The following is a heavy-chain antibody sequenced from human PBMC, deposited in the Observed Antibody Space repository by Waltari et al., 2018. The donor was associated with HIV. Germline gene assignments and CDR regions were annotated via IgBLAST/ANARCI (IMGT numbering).Heavy chain of an antibody. CDR1: GFTFSSYG. CDR2: IRYDGSNK. CDR3: AKDQGQLVGCGMDV. V-gene: IGHV3-30*02. Sequence: QVQLVESGGGVVQPGGSLRLSCAASGFTFSSYGMHWVRQAPGKGLEWVAFIRYDGSNKYYADSMKGRFTISRDNSKNTLYLQMNSLRAEDTAVYYCAKDQGQLVGCGMDVWGQGTTVTVSS. D-gene: IGHD6-6*01. J-gene: IGHJ6*02.